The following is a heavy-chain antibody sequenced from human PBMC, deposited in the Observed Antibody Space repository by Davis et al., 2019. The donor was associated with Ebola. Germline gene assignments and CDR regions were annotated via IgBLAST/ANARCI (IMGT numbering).Heavy chain of an antibody. V-gene: IGHV3-48*02. J-gene: IGHJ1*01. Sequence: PGGSLRLSCAASGFTFRTYSMNWVRQAPGKGLEWVSYISGNMAEIYYADSVKGRFTISRSNAKNSLYLQMNNLRDEDTAVYYCARDPSYLPGLPWAGTYFEHWGQGTLVTVSS. CDR2: ISGNMAEI. CDR3: ARDPSYLPGLPWAGTYFEH. D-gene: IGHD1-1*01. CDR1: GFTFRTYS.